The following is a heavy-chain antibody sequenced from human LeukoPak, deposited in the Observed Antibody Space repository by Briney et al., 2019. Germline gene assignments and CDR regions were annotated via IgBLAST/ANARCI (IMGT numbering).Heavy chain of an antibody. J-gene: IGHJ4*02. CDR2: INHSGST. Sequence: SETLSLTCAVYGGSFSGYYWSWIRQPPGKGLEWIGEINHSGSTNYNPSLTSRVTISVDTSKNQFSLKLSSVTAADTAVYYCARGAGGLAGRWGQGTLVTVSS. V-gene: IGHV4-34*01. CDR3: ARGAGGLAGR. CDR1: GGSFSGYY. D-gene: IGHD2-15*01.